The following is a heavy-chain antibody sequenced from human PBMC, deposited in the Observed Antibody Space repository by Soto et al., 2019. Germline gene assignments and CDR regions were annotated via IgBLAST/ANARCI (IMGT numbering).Heavy chain of an antibody. CDR3: ARDIGYDYGGNYGMDV. D-gene: IGHD4-17*01. J-gene: IGHJ6*02. Sequence: GGSLRLSCAASGFTVSSNYMSWVRQAPGKGLEWVSVIYSGGSTYYADSVKGRFTISRDNSKNTLYLQMNSLGAEDTAVYYCARDIGYDYGGNYGMDVWGQGTTVTVSS. CDR1: GFTVSSNY. V-gene: IGHV3-53*01. CDR2: IYSGGST.